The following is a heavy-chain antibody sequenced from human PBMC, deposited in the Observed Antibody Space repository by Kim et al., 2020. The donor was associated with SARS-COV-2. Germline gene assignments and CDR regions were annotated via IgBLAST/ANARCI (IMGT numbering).Heavy chain of an antibody. CDR3: ARGGGSYYDYGMDV. Sequence: AQKLQGRVTMTTETSTSTAYMELRSLRSDDTAVYYCARGGGSYYDYGMDVWGQGTTVTVSS. D-gene: IGHD1-26*01. V-gene: IGHV1-18*01. J-gene: IGHJ6*02.